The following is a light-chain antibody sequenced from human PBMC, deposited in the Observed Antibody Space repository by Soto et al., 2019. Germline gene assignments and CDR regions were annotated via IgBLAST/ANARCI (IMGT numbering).Light chain of an antibody. J-gene: IGKJ4*01. Sequence: EIVLTQSPGIMSLSPGERATVSCRASQNIGYSCLAWYQHKPGQAPRLLIYGASTRATGIPARFSGSGSGTEFTLTISSLQSEDFAVYYCQQYNNWPRLTFGGGTKVDIK. CDR1: QNIGYSC. V-gene: IGKV3-15*01. CDR3: QQYNNWPRLT. CDR2: GAS.